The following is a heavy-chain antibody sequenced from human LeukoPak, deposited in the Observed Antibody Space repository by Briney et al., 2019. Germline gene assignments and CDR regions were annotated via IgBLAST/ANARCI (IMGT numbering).Heavy chain of an antibody. CDR1: GYTFTSYY. D-gene: IGHD6-6*01. V-gene: IGHV1-46*03. CDR3: ARENIAARPRYHMDV. J-gene: IGHJ6*03. Sequence: ASVKVSCKASGYTFTSYYMHWVRQAPGQGLEWMGIINPSGGSTSYAQKFQGRVTMTRDTSTSTVYMELSSLRSEDTAVYYCARENIAARPRYHMDVWGKGTTVTVSS. CDR2: INPSGGST.